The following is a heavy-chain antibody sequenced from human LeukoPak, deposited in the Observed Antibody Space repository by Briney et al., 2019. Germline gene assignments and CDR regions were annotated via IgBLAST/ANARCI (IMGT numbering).Heavy chain of an antibody. J-gene: IGHJ4*02. CDR2: ISRGGITI. D-gene: IGHD4-17*01. V-gene: IGHV3-48*04. CDR3: ARDLDYGDYIDF. CDR1: GFTFSTYT. Sequence: PGGSLRLPCAASGFTFSTYTFNWVRQAPGKGLEWLSYISRGGITIFYADSVKGRFTISRDNAKNSLYLHMNSLKAEDTAVYYCARDLDYGDYIDFWGQGTLVTVSS.